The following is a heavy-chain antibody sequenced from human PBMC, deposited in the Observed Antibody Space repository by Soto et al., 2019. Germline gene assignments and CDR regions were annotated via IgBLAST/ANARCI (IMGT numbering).Heavy chain of an antibody. J-gene: IGHJ5*02. D-gene: IGHD3-16*01. CDR2: ITSKSTTI. CDR1: GLTFTSYS. Sequence: GGSLRLSCAASGLTFTSYSMNWVRQAPGQGLEWVSYITSKSTTIKYADSVKGRFTVSRDNAKNSLYLQLNSLRDEDTAVYYCAREMGACSDSSCYPGPYDSWGQGTLVTV. CDR3: AREMGACSDSSCYPGPYDS. V-gene: IGHV3-48*02.